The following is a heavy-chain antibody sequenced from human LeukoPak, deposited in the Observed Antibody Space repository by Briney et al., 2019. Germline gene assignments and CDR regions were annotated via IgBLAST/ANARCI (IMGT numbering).Heavy chain of an antibody. J-gene: IGHJ3*02. CDR2: IKQDGSEK. CDR3: ARGSTGI. V-gene: IGHV3-7*01. D-gene: IGHD2-8*02. CDR1: GFAFESYW. Sequence: GSLRLSCAASGFAFESYWMSWVRQAPGKGLEWVANIKQDGSEKYYVDSVKGRFTISRDNAKNSLYLQMHSLRAEDTAVYYCARGSTGIWGQGTMVTVSS.